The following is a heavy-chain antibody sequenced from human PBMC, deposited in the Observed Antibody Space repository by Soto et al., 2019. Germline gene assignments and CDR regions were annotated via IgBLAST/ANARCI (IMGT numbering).Heavy chain of an antibody. J-gene: IGHJ6*03. V-gene: IGHV3-33*01. D-gene: IGHD2-2*01. Sequence: GGSLRLSCAASGFTFSSYGMHWVRQAPGKGLEWVAVIWYDGSNKYYADSVKGRFTISRDNSKNTLYLQMNSLRAEDTAVYYCARVGYCSSTSCYVSSSHYYYYYMDVWGKGTTVTVSS. CDR3: ARVGYCSSTSCYVSSSHYYYYYMDV. CDR2: IWYDGSNK. CDR1: GFTFSSYG.